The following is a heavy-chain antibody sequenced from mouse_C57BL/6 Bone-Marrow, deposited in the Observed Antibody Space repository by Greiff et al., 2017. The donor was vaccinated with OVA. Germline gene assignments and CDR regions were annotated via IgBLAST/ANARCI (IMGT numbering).Heavy chain of an antibody. V-gene: IGHV3-1*01. Sequence: EVKLMESGPGMVKPSQSLSLTCTVTGYSITSGYDWHWIRHFPGNKLEWMGYISYSGSTNYNPSLKSRISITHDTSKNHFFLKLNSVTTEDTATYYCARAPFTTVVARGYFDVWGTGTTVTVSS. D-gene: IGHD1-1*01. CDR1: GYSITSGYD. CDR2: ISYSGST. J-gene: IGHJ1*03. CDR3: ARAPFTTVVARGYFDV.